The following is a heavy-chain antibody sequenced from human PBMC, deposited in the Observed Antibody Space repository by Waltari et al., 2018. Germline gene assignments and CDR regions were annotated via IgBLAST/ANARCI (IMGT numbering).Heavy chain of an antibody. V-gene: IGHV3-23*01. CDR3: AKDSGFSMIRGRENS. Sequence: VYLMESGGGLVQPGGSLRLPCVGSGFDYSSYAMSWVRQAPGKGLEWVSGIDNSGEDTYYADSVKGRFTISRDDSKKTLYLQMNSLRVEDTAIYYCAKDSGFSMIRGRENSWGQGTLVAVSS. CDR1: GFDYSSYA. J-gene: IGHJ4*02. CDR2: IDNSGEDT. D-gene: IGHD3-10*01.